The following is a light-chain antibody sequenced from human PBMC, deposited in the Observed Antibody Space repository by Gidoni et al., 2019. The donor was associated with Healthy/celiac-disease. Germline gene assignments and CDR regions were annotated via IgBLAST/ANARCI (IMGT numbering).Light chain of an antibody. CDR1: NIGSKS. V-gene: IGLV3-21*03. CDR3: QVWDSSSDLVV. Sequence: SYVLTQPPSVSVAPGKTARITCGGNNIGSKSVHWYPQKPGQAPVLVVYDDSDRPSGIPERFSGSNSGNTATLTISRVEAGDEADYYCQVWDSSSDLVVFGGGTKLTVL. J-gene: IGLJ2*01. CDR2: DDS.